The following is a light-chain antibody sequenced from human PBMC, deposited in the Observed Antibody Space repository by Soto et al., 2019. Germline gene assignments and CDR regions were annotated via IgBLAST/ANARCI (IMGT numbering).Light chain of an antibody. CDR2: GAS. V-gene: IGKV3-15*01. CDR3: QQYNNWPET. CDR1: QNVSSN. Sequence: EIVMTQSPVILSASPGERATLSCRAGQNVSSNVAWYQQKPGQAPRLLIYGASTRATGIPARFSGSGSGTEFTLTISSLQSEDFVVYHCQQYNNWPETFGQGTKVDIK. J-gene: IGKJ1*01.